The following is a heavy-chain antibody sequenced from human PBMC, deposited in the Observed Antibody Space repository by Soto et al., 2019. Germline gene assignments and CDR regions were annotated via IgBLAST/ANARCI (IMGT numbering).Heavy chain of an antibody. CDR3: ARACITIFGVVILGGPYYYYGMDV. CDR1: GGSISSYY. CDR2: FYTSGST. J-gene: IGHJ6*02. Sequence: SETLSLTCTVSGGSISSYYWSWIRQPAGKGLEWIGRFYTSGSTNYNPSLKSRVTMSVDTSKNQFSLKLSSVTAADTAVYYCARACITIFGVVILGGPYYYYGMDVWGQGPTVSV. V-gene: IGHV4-4*07. D-gene: IGHD3-3*01.